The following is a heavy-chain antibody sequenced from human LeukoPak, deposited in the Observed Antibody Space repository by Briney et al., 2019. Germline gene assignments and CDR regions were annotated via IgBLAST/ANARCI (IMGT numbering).Heavy chain of an antibody. V-gene: IGHV3-21*01. CDR1: GFTFSSYS. Sequence: AGSLRLSCAASGFTFSSYSMNWVRQAPGKGLEWVSSISSSSSYIYYADSVKGRFTISSDNAKNSLYLQMNSLRAEDTAVYYCARVAGYSSGWYYDYWGQGTLVTVSS. D-gene: IGHD6-19*01. CDR3: ARVAGYSSGWYYDY. J-gene: IGHJ4*02. CDR2: ISSSSSYI.